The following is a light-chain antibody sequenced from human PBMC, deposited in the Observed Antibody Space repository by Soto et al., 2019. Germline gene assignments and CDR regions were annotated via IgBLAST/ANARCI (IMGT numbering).Light chain of an antibody. CDR1: HDVTRR. CDR2: DAS. CDR3: QHYTNWPLT. V-gene: IGKV3-15*01. J-gene: IGKJ4*01. Sequence: EIVMTQSPVTLSLSPGDTATLSCRASHDVTRRLAWYQVKHGQAPRLLIYDASTRATGLPARFSGTGSGTEFTITISSLQSEDFAVYYCQHYTNWPLTFGGGTKVEI.